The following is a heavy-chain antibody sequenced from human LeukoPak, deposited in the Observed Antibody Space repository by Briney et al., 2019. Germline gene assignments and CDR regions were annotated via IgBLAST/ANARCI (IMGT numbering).Heavy chain of an antibody. J-gene: IGHJ3*02. CDR3: AGAPYCGGDCYGAFDI. CDR1: GFTFSSYS. Sequence: GGSLRLSCAASGFTFSSYSMNWVRQAPGKGPEWVSSISSSTTYIHYADSVKGRFTIPRDNAKNSLFLQMNSLRADDTAVYYCAGAPYCGGDCYGAFDIWGQGTMVTVSS. D-gene: IGHD2-21*02. CDR2: ISSSTTYI. V-gene: IGHV3-21*01.